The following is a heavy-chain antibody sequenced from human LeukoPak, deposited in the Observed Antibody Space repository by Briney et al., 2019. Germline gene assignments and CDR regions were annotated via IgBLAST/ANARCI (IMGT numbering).Heavy chain of an antibody. D-gene: IGHD3-3*01. CDR1: GGSISSYY. CDR3: ARSRVFWSGLNWFDP. Sequence: SETLSLTCTVSGGSISSYYWSWIRQPAGKGLEWIGRIYTSGSTNYNPSLKSRVTMSVDTSKNQFSLKLSSVTAADTAVYYCARSRVFWSGLNWFDPWGQGTLVTVSS. J-gene: IGHJ5*02. CDR2: IYTSGST. V-gene: IGHV4-4*07.